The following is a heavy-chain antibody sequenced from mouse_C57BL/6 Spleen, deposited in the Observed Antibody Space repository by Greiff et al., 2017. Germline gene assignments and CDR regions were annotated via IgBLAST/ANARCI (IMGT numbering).Heavy chain of an antibody. J-gene: IGHJ1*03. D-gene: IGHD1-1*01. CDR3: ARVYYGSRVLYFDV. CDR1: GYTFTSYW. V-gene: IGHV1-64*01. Sequence: QVQLQQPGAELVKPGASVKLSCKASGYTFTSYWMHWVKQRPGQGLEWIGMIHPNSGSTNYNEKFKSKATLTVDTSSSTAYMQLSSLTSEDSAVYYCARVYYGSRVLYFDVWGTGTTVTVSS. CDR2: IHPNSGST.